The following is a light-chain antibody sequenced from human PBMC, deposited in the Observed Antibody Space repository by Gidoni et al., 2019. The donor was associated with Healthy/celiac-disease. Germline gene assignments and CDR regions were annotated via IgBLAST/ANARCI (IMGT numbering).Light chain of an antibody. V-gene: IGKV1-33*01. CDR3: QQYDNLLS. CDR2: DAS. Sequence: DIQMTQSPSSLSASVGDRVTITCQASQDISNYLNWYQQKPGKAPKLLIYDASNLETRVPSRFSGSGSGTDFTFTISILQPEDIATYYCQQYDNLLSFGGGTKVEIK. CDR1: QDISNY. J-gene: IGKJ4*01.